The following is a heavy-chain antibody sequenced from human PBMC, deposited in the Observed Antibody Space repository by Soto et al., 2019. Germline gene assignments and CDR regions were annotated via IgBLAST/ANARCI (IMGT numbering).Heavy chain of an antibody. CDR3: ARHDGYCSGGRCFSPRHFAY. CDR1: GGSISSGGYY. Sequence: PSETLSLTCTVSGGSISSGGYYWSWIRRHPGKGLEWIGYIYYSGSTYYNPSLKSRVTISVDTSKNQFSLRLKSVTAADTAVYYCARHDGYCSGGRCFSPRHFAYWGQGTLVTV. D-gene: IGHD2-15*01. J-gene: IGHJ4*02. CDR2: IYYSGST. V-gene: IGHV4-31*03.